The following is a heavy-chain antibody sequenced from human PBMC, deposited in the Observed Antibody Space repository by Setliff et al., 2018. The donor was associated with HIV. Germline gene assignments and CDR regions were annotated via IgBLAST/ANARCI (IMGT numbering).Heavy chain of an antibody. CDR2: IYITGDT. CDR1: GGSINRGTYY. J-gene: IGHJ5*02. D-gene: IGHD5-18*01. Sequence: PSETLSLTCSVSGGSINRGTYYWTWIRQSAGKGLEWIGHIYITGDTDYNPSLKSRVTISVDTSKNQFSLSLTSVTAADTAVYFCARRGRTGNSYVLHWFDPWGQGTLVTVSS. CDR3: ARRGRTGNSYVLHWFDP. V-gene: IGHV4-61*09.